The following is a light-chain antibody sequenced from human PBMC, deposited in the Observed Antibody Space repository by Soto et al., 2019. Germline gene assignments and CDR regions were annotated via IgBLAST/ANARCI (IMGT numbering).Light chain of an antibody. CDR2: EGS. J-gene: IGLJ1*01. V-gene: IGLV2-23*01. CDR1: SSDVGSYNL. CDR3: CSYAGSSTSL. Sequence: QSVLTQPVSVSGSPGQSITISCTGTSSDVGSYNLVSWYQQHPGKAPKLMIYEGSKRPSGVSNRFSGSKSGNTASLTISGLQAEDEADYYCCSYAGSSTSLFGTGTKVTVL.